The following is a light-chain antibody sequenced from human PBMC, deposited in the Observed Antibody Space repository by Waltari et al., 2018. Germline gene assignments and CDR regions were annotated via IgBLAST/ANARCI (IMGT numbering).Light chain of an antibody. CDR3: QQSGTSPFT. J-gene: IGKJ3*01. CDR2: EAS. V-gene: IGKV3-20*01. Sequence: DIVLTQSPGTLYLSPGEGATLSCRASQTIENNYLAWYQHKPGQAPRLLIYEASSWATGVPDRFRGSGSGRDFTLSISRLEPEDFATYYCQQSGTSPFTFGPGTTVAFK. CDR1: QTIENNY.